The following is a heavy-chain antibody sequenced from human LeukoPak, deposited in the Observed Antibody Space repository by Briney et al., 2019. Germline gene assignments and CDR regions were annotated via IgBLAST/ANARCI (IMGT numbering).Heavy chain of an antibody. CDR2: ISGSGGST. J-gene: IGHJ4*02. CDR3: AKYPNLGWYVDY. V-gene: IGHV3-23*01. D-gene: IGHD6-19*01. CDR1: GFTFSSYA. Sequence: AGGSLRLSCAASGFTFSSYAMSWVRQAPGKGLEWVSAISGSGGSTYYADSVKGRFTISRDNSKNTLYLQMNSLRAEDTAVYYCAKYPNLGWYVDYWGQGTLVTVSS.